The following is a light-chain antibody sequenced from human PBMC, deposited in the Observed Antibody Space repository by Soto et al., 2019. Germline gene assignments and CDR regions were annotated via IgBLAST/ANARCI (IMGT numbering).Light chain of an antibody. V-gene: IGKV1-33*01. J-gene: IGKJ4*01. CDR3: QQYDNRPLT. Sequence: DIQLTQSPPSLSASVGDAVTITCQASQDITNYLNWYQQRSGKSPKLLIFDAANLERGVPSRFSGSGSGTHFTFTISSLQPEDVATDYCQQYDNRPLTFGGGTKVE. CDR1: QDITNY. CDR2: DAA.